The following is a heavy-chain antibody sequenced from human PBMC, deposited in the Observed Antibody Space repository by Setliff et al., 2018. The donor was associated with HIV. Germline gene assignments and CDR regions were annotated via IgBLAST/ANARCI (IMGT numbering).Heavy chain of an antibody. CDR3: AREDIAVASAFDI. CDR2: ISWNSGAI. J-gene: IGHJ3*02. D-gene: IGHD6-19*01. CDR1: GFTFDDYA. V-gene: IGHV3-9*01. Sequence: PGGSLRLSCAASGFTFDDYAMHWVRQTPGKGLEWVSSISWNSGAIYYADSAKGRFTISRDNAKNSLYLQMNSLRAEDTAVYYCAREDIAVASAFDIWGQGTMVTVSS.